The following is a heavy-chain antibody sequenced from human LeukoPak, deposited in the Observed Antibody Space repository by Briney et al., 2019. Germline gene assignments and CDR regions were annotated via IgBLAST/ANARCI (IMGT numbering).Heavy chain of an antibody. CDR3: ARDGMRYFDWLLPYGIRYYFDY. Sequence: SVKVSCTASGGTFSSYAISWVRQAPGQGLEWMGRIIPILGIANYAQKFQGRVTITADKSTSTAYMELSSLRSEDTAVYYCARDGMRYFDWLLPYGIRYYFDYWGQGTLVTVSS. V-gene: IGHV1-69*04. CDR2: IIPILGIA. CDR1: GGTFSSYA. D-gene: IGHD3-9*01. J-gene: IGHJ4*02.